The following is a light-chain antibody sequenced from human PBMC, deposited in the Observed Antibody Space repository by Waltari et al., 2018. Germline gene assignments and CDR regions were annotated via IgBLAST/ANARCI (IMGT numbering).Light chain of an antibody. CDR3: QQYDTYSWT. CDR1: QSISNW. Sequence: DLQMTQSPSPLAASIGDTIPIPCRASQSISNWLAWFQQKSGKAPKLLIYRASSLEDGVPSRFSGSGFGTEFILTITSLQPDDFATYYCQQYDTYSWTFGQGTTVEV. V-gene: IGKV1-5*03. J-gene: IGKJ1*01. CDR2: RAS.